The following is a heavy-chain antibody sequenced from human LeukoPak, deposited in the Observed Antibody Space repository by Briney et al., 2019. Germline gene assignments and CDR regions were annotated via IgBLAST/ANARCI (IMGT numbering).Heavy chain of an antibody. CDR3: ARLLYCSGGSCYSDLDY. D-gene: IGHD2-15*01. Sequence: QLVESGGGLVKPGGSLRLSCAASGFTFRDYYMSWIRQAPGKGLEWIWSIYYSGSTYYNPSLKSRVTISVDTSKNQFSLKLSSVTAADTAVYYCARLLYCSGGSCYSDLDYWGQGTLVTVSS. V-gene: IGHV4-39*01. J-gene: IGHJ4*02. CDR1: GFTFRDYY. CDR2: IYYSGST.